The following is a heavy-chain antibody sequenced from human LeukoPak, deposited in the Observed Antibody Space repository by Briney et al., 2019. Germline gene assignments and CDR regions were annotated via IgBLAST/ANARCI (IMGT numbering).Heavy chain of an antibody. V-gene: IGHV3-9*01. J-gene: IGHJ6*02. D-gene: IGHD5-18*01. Sequence: GRSLRLSCAASGFTFDDYAMHWVRQAPGKGLEWASGISWDSSNRGYADSVKGRFTISRDNAKNSLYMQMNSLRAEDTALYYCAKDIDTGLASGMDVWGQGTTVTVSS. CDR2: ISWDSSNR. CDR3: AKDIDTGLASGMDV. CDR1: GFTFDDYA.